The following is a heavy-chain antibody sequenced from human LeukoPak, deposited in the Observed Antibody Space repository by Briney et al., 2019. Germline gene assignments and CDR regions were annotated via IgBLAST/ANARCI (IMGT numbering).Heavy chain of an antibody. V-gene: IGHV3-48*03. Sequence: PGGSLRLSCTASGFTLSSYDMNWVRQAPGKGLEWVSKVSSSRSTMYYADSVKGRFTISSDNAKNSFFLQMNSLRAEDTAVYYCARERVDYGDWSRYYHYGMDVWGQGTTVTVTS. CDR3: ARERVDYGDWSRYYHYGMDV. D-gene: IGHD4-17*01. J-gene: IGHJ6*02. CDR2: VSSSRSTM. CDR1: GFTLSSYD.